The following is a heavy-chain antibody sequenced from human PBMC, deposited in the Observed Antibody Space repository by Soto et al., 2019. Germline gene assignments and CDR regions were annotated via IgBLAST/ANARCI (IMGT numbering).Heavy chain of an antibody. CDR1: GFTFDDYA. D-gene: IGHD3-3*01. Sequence: GGSLRLSCAASGFTFDDYAMHWVRQAPGKGLEWVSGISWNSGSIGYADSVKGRFTISRDNAKNSLYLQMNSLRAEDTALYYCASDFWSGSQFSGFDPWGQGTLVTVSS. V-gene: IGHV3-9*01. CDR3: ASDFWSGSQFSGFDP. CDR2: ISWNSGSI. J-gene: IGHJ5*02.